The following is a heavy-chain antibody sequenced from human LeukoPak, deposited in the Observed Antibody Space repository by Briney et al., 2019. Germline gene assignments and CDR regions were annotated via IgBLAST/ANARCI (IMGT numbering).Heavy chain of an antibody. CDR3: GGSGSYYTPSYY. Sequence: GGSLRLSCATSDFTVSDNYMSWVRQAPGRGLEWVSVISDGGVTYYADSVKGRFTISRDDSNDTLYLQMNSLRPEDTAVYYCGGSGSYYTPSYYWGQGTLVTVFS. J-gene: IGHJ4*02. CDR1: DFTVSDNY. CDR2: ISDGGVT. D-gene: IGHD3-10*01. V-gene: IGHV3-53*01.